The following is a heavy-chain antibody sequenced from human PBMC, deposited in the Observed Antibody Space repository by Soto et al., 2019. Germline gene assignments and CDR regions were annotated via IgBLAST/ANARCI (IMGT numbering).Heavy chain of an antibody. J-gene: IGHJ6*02. Sequence: QVQLVQSGAEVKKPGSSVKVSCKASGGTFSSYAISWVRQAPGQGLEWMGGIIPIFGTANYAQKFPGRVTSTADESTSIAYMELSSLRSEDTAVYYCAREYSKNYYGSGSYYPYYYGMDVWGQGTTVSVSS. CDR1: GGTFSSYA. CDR2: IIPIFGTA. V-gene: IGHV1-69*01. D-gene: IGHD3-10*01. CDR3: AREYSKNYYGSGSYYPYYYGMDV.